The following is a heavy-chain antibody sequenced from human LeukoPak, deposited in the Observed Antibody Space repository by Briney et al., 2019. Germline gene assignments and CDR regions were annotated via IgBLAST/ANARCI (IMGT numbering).Heavy chain of an antibody. CDR3: ARDRTLRATTMIVVVISYYFDY. D-gene: IGHD3-22*01. J-gene: IGHJ4*02. V-gene: IGHV3-30*04. CDR1: GFTFSSYA. Sequence: GRSLRLSCAASGFTFSSYAMHWVRQAPGKGLEWVAVISYDGSNKYYADSVKGRFTISRDNSKNTLYLQMNSLRAEDTAVYSCARDRTLRATTMIVVVISYYFDYWGQGTLVTVSS. CDR2: ISYDGSNK.